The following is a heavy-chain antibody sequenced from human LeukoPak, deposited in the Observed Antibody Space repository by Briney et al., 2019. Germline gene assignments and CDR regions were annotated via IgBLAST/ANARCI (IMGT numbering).Heavy chain of an antibody. Sequence: SETLSLTCTVSGGSISHYYWSWIRQPPGKGLEWIGYSSYSGSTKYNPSLKSRVTMSVDTSENQFSLKLSSVTAADTAVYYCARGLRGIMAGFDFWGQGTLVTVSS. V-gene: IGHV4-59*01. D-gene: IGHD3-16*01. CDR1: GGSISHYY. J-gene: IGHJ4*02. CDR2: SSYSGST. CDR3: ARGLRGIMAGFDF.